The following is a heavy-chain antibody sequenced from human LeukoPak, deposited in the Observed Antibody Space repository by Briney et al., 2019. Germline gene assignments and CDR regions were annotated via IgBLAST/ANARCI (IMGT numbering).Heavy chain of an antibody. CDR2: ISSSGSTI. CDR1: GFTFSSYE. J-gene: IGHJ6*02. Sequence: PGGSLRLSCAASGFTFSSYETNWVRQAPGKGLEWVSYISSSGSTIYYADSVKGRFTISRDNAKNSLYLQMNSLRAEDTAVYYCARDYRVGAEWGMDVWGQGTTVTVSS. CDR3: ARDYRVGAEWGMDV. V-gene: IGHV3-48*03. D-gene: IGHD1-26*01.